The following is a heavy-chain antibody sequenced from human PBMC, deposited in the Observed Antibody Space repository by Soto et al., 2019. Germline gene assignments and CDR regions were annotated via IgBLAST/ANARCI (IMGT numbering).Heavy chain of an antibody. J-gene: IGHJ4*02. V-gene: IGHV3-48*03. CDR2: ISDDGTSM. D-gene: IGHD3-22*01. Sequence: EMHMAESGGGLVQPGGSLRLSCEASGFTFRNYEMNWVRQAPGKGLEWLSYISDDGTSMQYADSVKGRFTISRDNTKTSLYLQMTNLRGDDTAVYYCARDYYYYDTPTQLTDYWGQGTLVTVSS. CDR3: ARDYYYYDTPTQLTDY. CDR1: GFTFRNYE.